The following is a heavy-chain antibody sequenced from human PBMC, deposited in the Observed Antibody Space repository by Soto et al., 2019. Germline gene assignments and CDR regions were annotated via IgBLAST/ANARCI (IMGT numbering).Heavy chain of an antibody. Sequence: PSETLSLTCTVSGGSISSSSYYWGWIRQPPGKGLEWIGSIYYSGSTYYNPSLKSRVTISVDTSKNQFSLKLSSVTAADTAVYYCARGADIVVVPAAYLDYWGQGTLVTVSS. V-gene: IGHV4-39*01. D-gene: IGHD2-2*01. CDR1: GGSISSSSYY. CDR2: IYYSGST. J-gene: IGHJ4*02. CDR3: ARGADIVVVPAAYLDY.